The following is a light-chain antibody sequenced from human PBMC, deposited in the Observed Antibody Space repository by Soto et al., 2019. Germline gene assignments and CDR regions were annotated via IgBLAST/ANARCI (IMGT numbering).Light chain of an antibody. CDR3: QKYNSAPRT. CDR2: GAS. Sequence: DTQMTQSPSSLSASVGDRVTITCRASQGISNYLAWYQQKPGKVPKLLIYGASTLQSGVPSRFSGSGSGTDFTLTISSLQPEDVATYSGQKYNSAPRTFGQGTKLEIK. CDR1: QGISNY. V-gene: IGKV1-27*01. J-gene: IGKJ2*01.